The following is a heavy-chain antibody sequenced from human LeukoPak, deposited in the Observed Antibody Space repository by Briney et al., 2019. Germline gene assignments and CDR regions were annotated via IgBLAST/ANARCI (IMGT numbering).Heavy chain of an antibody. CDR3: ARGVEPLAANTLAY. CDR1: GFTVITND. Sequence: GGSLRLSCAASGFTVITNDMTWVRQAPGKGLKGVSVLYSDGNTKYADSVQGRFTISRDNSKNTLYLEMNSLSPDDTAVYYCARGVEPLAANTLAYWGQGTLVTVSS. D-gene: IGHD1-14*01. CDR2: LYSDGNT. V-gene: IGHV3-53*01. J-gene: IGHJ4*02.